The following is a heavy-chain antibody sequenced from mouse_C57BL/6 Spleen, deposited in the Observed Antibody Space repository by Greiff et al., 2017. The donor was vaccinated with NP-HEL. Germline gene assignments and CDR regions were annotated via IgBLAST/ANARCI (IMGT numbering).Heavy chain of an antibody. CDR1: GYTFTSYW. D-gene: IGHD4-1*01. V-gene: IGHV1-52*01. CDR3: ARDSGTSIYFDD. CDR2: IDPSDSET. J-gene: IGHJ2*01. Sequence: QVQLQQPGAELVRPGSSVKLSCTASGYTFTSYWMHWVKQRPIQGLEWIGNIDPSDSETHYTQKFKDKATLTVDKSSSTAYLQLSSLASEDSAVYYCARDSGTSIYFDDWGQGTTLTVAS.